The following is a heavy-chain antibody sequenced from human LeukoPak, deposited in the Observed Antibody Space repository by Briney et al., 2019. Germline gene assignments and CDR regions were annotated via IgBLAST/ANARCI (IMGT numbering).Heavy chain of an antibody. D-gene: IGHD2-2*01. V-gene: IGHV1-2*02. J-gene: IGHJ5*02. CDR2: LNPNSGGT. Sequence: ASVKVSCKASGYSFTAYYINWVRQAPGRGLEWMGWLNPNSGGTNYAQKFQGRVTMIRDTSISTAYMEVSRLRSDDTAVYYCARAKSQDCSIVNCQEWFDPWGQGTLVTVSS. CDR3: ARAKSQDCSIVNCQEWFDP. CDR1: GYSFTAYY.